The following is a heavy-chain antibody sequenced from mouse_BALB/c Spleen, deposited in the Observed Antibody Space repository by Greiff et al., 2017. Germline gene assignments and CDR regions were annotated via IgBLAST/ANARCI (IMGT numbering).Heavy chain of an antibody. Sequence: VQLQQSGAELAKPGASVKMSCKASGYTFTSYWMHWVKQRPGQGLEWIGYINPSTGYTEYNQKFKDKATLTADKSSSTAYMQLSSLTSEDSAVYYCAKKSGGLMDYWGQGTSVTVSS. D-gene: IGHD6-2*01. CDR1: GYTFTSYW. J-gene: IGHJ4*01. V-gene: IGHV1-7*01. CDR2: INPSTGYT. CDR3: AKKSGGLMDY.